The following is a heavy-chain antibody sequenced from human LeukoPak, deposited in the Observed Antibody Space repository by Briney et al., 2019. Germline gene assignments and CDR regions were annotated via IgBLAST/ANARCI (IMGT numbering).Heavy chain of an antibody. Sequence: GGSLRLSCAASGFTFSSYLMSWVRQAPGKGLEWVPFVRYDGSKKDYADSVKGRFTISRDNSKNTLYMQMIGLRVEDTAIYYCAKGHHRDGYDAFDIWGQGTMVTVSS. CDR1: GFTFSSYL. J-gene: IGHJ3*02. V-gene: IGHV3-30*02. CDR3: AKGHHRDGYDAFDI. D-gene: IGHD5-24*01. CDR2: VRYDGSKK.